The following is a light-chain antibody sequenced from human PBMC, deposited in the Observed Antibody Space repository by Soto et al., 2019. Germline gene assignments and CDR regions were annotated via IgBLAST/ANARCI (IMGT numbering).Light chain of an antibody. CDR3: HPDLGSNHLV. Sequence: QSVLTQPHSASGSPGQSVTISCTGTSSDIGGYDYVSWYQQHPGKAPKLIIYEVSKRPSGVPDRFSGSKSGNTASLTVSGLQAEDESDYYCHPDLGSNHLVCAGGT. CDR2: EVS. V-gene: IGLV2-8*01. J-gene: IGLJ3*02. CDR1: SSDIGGYDY.